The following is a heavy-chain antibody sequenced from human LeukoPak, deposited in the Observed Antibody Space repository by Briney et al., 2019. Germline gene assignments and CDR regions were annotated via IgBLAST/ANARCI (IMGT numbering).Heavy chain of an antibody. CDR1: GYTFTGYY. V-gene: IGHV1-2*02. CDR3: AREGVEMATIRYYHYYMDV. J-gene: IGHJ6*03. CDR2: INPNSGGT. D-gene: IGHD5-24*01. Sequence: ASVKVSCKASGYTFTGYYMHWVRQAPGQGLEWMGWINPNSGGTNYAQKFQGRVTMTRDTSISTAYMELSRLRSDDTAVYYCAREGVEMATIRYYHYYMDVWGKGTTVTVSS.